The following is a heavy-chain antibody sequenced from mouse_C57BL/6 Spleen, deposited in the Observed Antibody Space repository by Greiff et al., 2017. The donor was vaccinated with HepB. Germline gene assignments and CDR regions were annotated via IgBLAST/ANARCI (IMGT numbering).Heavy chain of an antibody. CDR1: GYTFTDYY. J-gene: IGHJ2*01. CDR2: INPYNGGT. V-gene: IGHV1-19*01. D-gene: IGHD2-1*01. Sequence: VQLQQSGPVLVKPGASVKMSCKASGYTFTDYYMNWVKQSHGKSLEWIGVINPYNGGTSYNQKFKGKATLTVDKSSSTAYMELNSLTSEDSAVYYCARGGNSGVYDYWGQGTTLTVSS. CDR3: ARGGNSGVYDY.